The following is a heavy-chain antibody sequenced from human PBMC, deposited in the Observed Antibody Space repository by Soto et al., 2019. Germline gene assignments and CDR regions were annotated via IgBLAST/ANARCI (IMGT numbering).Heavy chain of an antibody. Sequence: AAVKVSCKASGGTFSSYAISWVRQAPGQGLEWMGGIIPIFGTANYAQKFQGRVTITADESTSTAYMELSSLRSEDTAVYYCAAVLYYYDSSGYLNFDYWGQGSLVTVYS. CDR1: GGTFSSYA. J-gene: IGHJ4*02. D-gene: IGHD3-22*01. CDR2: IIPIFGTA. V-gene: IGHV1-69*13. CDR3: AAVLYYYDSSGYLNFDY.